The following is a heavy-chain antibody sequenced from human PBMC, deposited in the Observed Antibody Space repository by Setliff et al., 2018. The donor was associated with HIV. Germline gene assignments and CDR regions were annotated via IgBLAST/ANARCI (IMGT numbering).Heavy chain of an antibody. CDR1: GFTFSSYN. V-gene: IGHV3-21*06. D-gene: IGHD3-10*01. J-gene: IGHJ6*02. Sequence: GGSLRLSCAASGFTFSSYNMNWVRQAPGKGLEWVSSISSTSTYTYYADSLKGRFTTSRDNAKNSLYLQMNSLRAEDTAVYYCERILSSRGIIEAYYYAMDVWGQGTTVTVSS. CDR3: ERILSSRGIIEAYYYAMDV. CDR2: ISSTSTYT.